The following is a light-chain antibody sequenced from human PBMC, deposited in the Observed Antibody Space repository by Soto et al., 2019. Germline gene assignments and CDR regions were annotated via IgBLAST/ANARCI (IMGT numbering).Light chain of an antibody. CDR1: SSDVGGYNY. CDR2: EVS. J-gene: IGLJ1*01. CDR3: ISYAGSNNWN. V-gene: IGLV2-8*01. Sequence: QSALTQPPSASGSPGPSVTISCTGTSSDVGGYNYVSWYQQHPGKAPKLMIYEVSKRPSGVPDRFSGSKSGNTASLTVSGLQAEDEADYYCISYAGSNNWNFGTGTKLTVL.